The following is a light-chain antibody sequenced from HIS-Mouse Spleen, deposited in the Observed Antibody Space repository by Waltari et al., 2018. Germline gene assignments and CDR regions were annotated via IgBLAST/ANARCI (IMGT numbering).Light chain of an antibody. CDR3: QSADSSGIVV. CDR1: ALPKPY. CDR2: KDS. Sequence: SYELTQPPSVSVSPGQTARITCSGDALPKPYACWYQQKPGQAPVLVIYKDSERPSGIPERFSGSSSGTTVTLTISGVQAEDEADYYCQSADSSGIVVFGGGTKLTVL. J-gene: IGLJ2*01. V-gene: IGLV3-25*03.